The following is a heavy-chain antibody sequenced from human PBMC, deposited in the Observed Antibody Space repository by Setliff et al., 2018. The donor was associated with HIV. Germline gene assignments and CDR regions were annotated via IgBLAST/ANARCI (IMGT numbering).Heavy chain of an antibody. D-gene: IGHD6-6*01. J-gene: IGHJ4*02. CDR2: IIPMHGIP. V-gene: IGHV1-69*10. CDR1: GGTFSSYA. Sequence: SVKVSCKASGGTFSSYAISWVRQAPGQGLEWMGVIIPMHGIPNSAQKFQGRVTITTDESKSISYMELSSLRSEDTAVYYCARARRMALHPGPGGYSSSSVGLDYWGQGTLVTVSS. CDR3: ARARRMALHPGPGGYSSSSVGLDY.